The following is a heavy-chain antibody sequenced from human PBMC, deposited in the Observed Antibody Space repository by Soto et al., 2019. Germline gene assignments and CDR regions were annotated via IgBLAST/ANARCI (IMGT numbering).Heavy chain of an antibody. J-gene: IGHJ3*02. CDR2: IIPIFGTA. CDR3: AKRITMVRGVMSRSDDAFDI. CDR1: RGTFSSYA. D-gene: IGHD3-10*01. Sequence: SVKVSCKASRGTFSSYAISWVRQAPGQGLEWMGGIIPIFGTANYAQKFQGRVTITADESTSTAYMELSSLRSEDTAVYYCAKRITMVRGVMSRSDDAFDIWGQGTMVTVSS. V-gene: IGHV1-69*13.